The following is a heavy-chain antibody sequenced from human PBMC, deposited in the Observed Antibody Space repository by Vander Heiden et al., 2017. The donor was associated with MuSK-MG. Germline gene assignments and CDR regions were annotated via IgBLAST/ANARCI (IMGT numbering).Heavy chain of an antibody. D-gene: IGHD3-22*01. CDR3: ARSYDTSSYFKAFDI. CDR2: ISHSAGT. Sequence: QVQLQQWGAGLLKPSETLSLTCTVYSGSFSGYYWSWIRQPPGKGLEWIGEISHSAGTNYNPSLKSRLTISADTSKNQFSLKLNSVTAADTAVYYCARSYDTSSYFKAFDICGQGRMVTVSS. J-gene: IGHJ3*02. V-gene: IGHV4-34*01. CDR1: SGSFSGYY.